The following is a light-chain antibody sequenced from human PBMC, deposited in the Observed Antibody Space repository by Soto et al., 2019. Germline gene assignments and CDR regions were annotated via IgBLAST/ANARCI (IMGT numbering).Light chain of an antibody. J-gene: IGKJ1*01. CDR1: QSISSW. V-gene: IGKV1-5*01. CDR2: DAS. Sequence: DIQMTQSPSTLSASVGDIVTITCRASQSISSWLAWYQQKPGKAPKLLIYDASSLESGVPSRFSSSGSGTEFTLTISSLQPDDFATYYCQQYNSYSWTFGQGTKVEIK. CDR3: QQYNSYSWT.